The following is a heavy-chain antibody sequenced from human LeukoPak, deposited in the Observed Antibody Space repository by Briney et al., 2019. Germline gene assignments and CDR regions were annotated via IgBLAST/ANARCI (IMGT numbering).Heavy chain of an antibody. CDR2: VYYSGST. Sequence: SETLSLTCSVSGGSISSSSYYWGWIRQPPGKGLEWIGRVYYSGSTYYNPSLKSRVTISVDTSKNQFSLKLSSVTAADTAVYYCARVREPRGTKISSYWSGGSCYSGLFDPWGRGTLVTVSS. J-gene: IGHJ5*02. CDR1: GGSISSSSYY. V-gene: IGHV4-39*07. CDR3: ARVREPRGTKISSYWSGGSCYSGLFDP. D-gene: IGHD2-15*01.